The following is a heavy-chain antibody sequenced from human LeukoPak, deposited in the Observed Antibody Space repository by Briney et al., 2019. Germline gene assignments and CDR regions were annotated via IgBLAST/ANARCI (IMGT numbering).Heavy chain of an antibody. CDR3: AKRGVVIRVILVGFHKEAYYFDS. V-gene: IGHV4-59*11. D-gene: IGHD3-22*01. Sequence: SETLSLTCVVSGGSISGHYWSWIRQPPGEGLEWIGYISDSGSTTYNPSLESRVTILVDTSKNQFSLKLRSVTAEDTAVYFCAKRGVVIRVILVGFHKEAYYFDSWGQGALVTVSS. CDR2: ISDSGST. J-gene: IGHJ4*02. CDR1: GGSISGHY.